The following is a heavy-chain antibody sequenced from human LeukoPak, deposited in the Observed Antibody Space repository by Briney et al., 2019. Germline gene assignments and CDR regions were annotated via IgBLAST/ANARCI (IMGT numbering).Heavy chain of an antibody. CDR3: ARDEWLSGYYYYYGMDV. V-gene: IGHV3-13*01. Sequence: GGSLRLSCAASGFTFSSYDMHWVRQATGKGLEWVSAIGTAGDTYYPGSVKGRFTISRENAKNPLYLQMNSLRAEDTAVYYCARDEWLSGYYYYYGMDVWGQGTTVTVSS. CDR1: GFTFSSYD. D-gene: IGHD3-3*01. CDR2: IGTAGDT. J-gene: IGHJ6*02.